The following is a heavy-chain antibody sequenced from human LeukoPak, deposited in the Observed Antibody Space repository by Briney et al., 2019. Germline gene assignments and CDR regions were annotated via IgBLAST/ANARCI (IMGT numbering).Heavy chain of an antibody. Sequence: SETLSLTCTVSGGSISSSSCYWGWIRQPPGKGLEWIGTIYYSGSTYYNPSLKSRVTISVDTSKNQFSLKLSSVTAADTAVYYCARSVEMATIPFDSWGRGTLVTVSS. CDR1: GGSISSSSCY. CDR3: ARSVEMATIPFDS. V-gene: IGHV4-39*07. CDR2: IYYSGST. D-gene: IGHD5-24*01. J-gene: IGHJ4*02.